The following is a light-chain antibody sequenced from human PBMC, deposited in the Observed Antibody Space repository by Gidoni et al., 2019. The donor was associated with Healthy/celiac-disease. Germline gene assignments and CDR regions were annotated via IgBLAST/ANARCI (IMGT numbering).Light chain of an antibody. CDR2: GES. J-gene: IGKJ5*01. CDR1: QSVSSSY. CDR3: QQYGSSPPDT. Sequence: IVLTQSPGTLSLSPGERATLSCRASQSVSSSYLDWDQQKPGQAPRLLIYGESSRATGIPDRFSGSGSGTDFTLTISRLEPEDFAVYYCQQYGSSPPDTFGQGTRLEIK. V-gene: IGKV3-20*01.